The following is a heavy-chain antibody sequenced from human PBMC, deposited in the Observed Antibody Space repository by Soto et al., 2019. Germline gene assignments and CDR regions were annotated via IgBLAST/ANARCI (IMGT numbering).Heavy chain of an antibody. Sequence: QVQLVQSGAEVKKPGSSVKVSCKASGGTFSSYAISWVRQAPGQGLEWMGGIIPIFGTANYAQKFQGRVTITADESTSTAYMELSSLRSEDTAVYYCAKDYGDYGLYYYFGMDVWGQGTTVTVSS. V-gene: IGHV1-69*12. J-gene: IGHJ6*02. CDR1: GGTFSSYA. D-gene: IGHD4-17*01. CDR2: IIPIFGTA. CDR3: AKDYGDYGLYYYFGMDV.